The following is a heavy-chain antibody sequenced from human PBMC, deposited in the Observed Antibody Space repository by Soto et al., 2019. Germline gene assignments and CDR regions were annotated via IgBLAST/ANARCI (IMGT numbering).Heavy chain of an antibody. CDR3: ARDYNWDADY. J-gene: IGHJ4*02. V-gene: IGHV3-7*05. D-gene: IGHD1-1*01. CDR1: GFTFSNHW. Sequence: PGGSLRLSCAASGFTFSNHWMSWVRQAPGRGQEWVANIKQDGSDKYYVDSVKGRFTVSRDNAKNSLYLQMNSLRAEDTAVYYCARDYNWDADYWGQGTLVTVSS. CDR2: IKQDGSDK.